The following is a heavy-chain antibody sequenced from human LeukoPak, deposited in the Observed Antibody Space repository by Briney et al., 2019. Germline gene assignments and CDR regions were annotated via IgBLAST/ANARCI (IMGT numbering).Heavy chain of an antibody. J-gene: IGHJ6*03. V-gene: IGHV1-69*06. D-gene: IGHD6-6*01. Sequence: ASVKVSCKASGGTFSSYAISWVRQAPGQGLEWMGGIIPIFGTANYAQKFQGRVTITADKSTSTAYMELSSLRSEDTAVDYCARGYSSSRRHPYYYYYMDVWGKGTTVTVSS. CDR3: ARGYSSSRRHPYYYYYMDV. CDR1: GGTFSSYA. CDR2: IIPIFGTA.